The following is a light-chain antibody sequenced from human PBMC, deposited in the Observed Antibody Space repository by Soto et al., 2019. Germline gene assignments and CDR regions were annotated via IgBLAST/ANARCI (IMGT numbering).Light chain of an antibody. CDR2: LGGSGSF. CDR1: SGHSSYI. J-gene: IGLJ3*02. Sequence: QSVLTQSSSASASLGSSVKLTCTLSSGHSSYIIAWHQQQPGKAPRYLMKLGGSGSFNKGSGVPDRFSGSSSGADRYLTISNLQFEDEADYYCETWDSNTLVFGGGTKLTVL. CDR3: ETWDSNTLV. V-gene: IGLV4-60*02.